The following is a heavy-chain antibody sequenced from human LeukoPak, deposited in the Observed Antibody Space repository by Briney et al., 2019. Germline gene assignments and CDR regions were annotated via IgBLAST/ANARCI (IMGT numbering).Heavy chain of an antibody. J-gene: IGHJ4*02. CDR1: GYTFTSYY. CDR2: INPSGGST. Sequence: GASVKVSCKASGYTFTSYYMHWVRPAPGQGLEWMGIINPSGGSTSYAQEFQGRVIMTRDTSTSTVCMELSSLRSEDTAVYYCARGVRGDSDYWGQGTLVTVSS. V-gene: IGHV1-46*01. D-gene: IGHD3-10*01. CDR3: ARGVRGDSDY.